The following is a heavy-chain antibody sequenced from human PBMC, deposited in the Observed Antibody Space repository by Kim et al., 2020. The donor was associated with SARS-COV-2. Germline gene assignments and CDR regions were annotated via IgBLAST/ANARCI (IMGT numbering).Heavy chain of an antibody. V-gene: IGHV1-18*01. Sequence: YAQKLRGKVTMTTDTSKSTAYMDLWSLRSDDTAVYYCARRGPGSSGWYDYWGQGTLVTVSS. J-gene: IGHJ4*02. D-gene: IGHD6-19*01. CDR3: ARRGPGSSGWYDY.